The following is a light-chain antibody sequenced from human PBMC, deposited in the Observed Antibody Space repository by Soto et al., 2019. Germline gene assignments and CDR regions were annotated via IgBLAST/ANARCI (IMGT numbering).Light chain of an antibody. V-gene: IGLV1-44*01. CDR1: SSNVGSNT. CDR3: AAWDDSLNGAV. J-gene: IGLJ3*02. Sequence: QSVLTQPPSTSGTPGQRVTLSCSGSSSNVGSNTVSWYQQVPGTAPKLLIYSNYRRPSGVPDRFSGSKSGTSASLAISGLQSEDEADYYCAAWDDSLNGAVFGGGTKLTVL. CDR2: SNY.